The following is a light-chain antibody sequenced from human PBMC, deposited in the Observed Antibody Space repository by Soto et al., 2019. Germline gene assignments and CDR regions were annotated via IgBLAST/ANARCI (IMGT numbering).Light chain of an antibody. CDR1: QSVGSD. V-gene: IGKV3-15*01. J-gene: IGKJ4*01. Sequence: EIVMTQSPATLSVSPGERATLSCRASQSVGSDLAGYQQKPGQAPRLLIYGASTRATGIPARFSGSGSGTEFTLTISGLQSEDFAVYYCQQRSVWPVTFGGGTKVDIK. CDR2: GAS. CDR3: QQRSVWPVT.